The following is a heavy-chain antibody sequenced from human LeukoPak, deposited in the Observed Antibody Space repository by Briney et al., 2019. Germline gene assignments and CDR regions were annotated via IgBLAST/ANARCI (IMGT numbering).Heavy chain of an antibody. CDR2: IPYDGANK. D-gene: IGHD5-18*01. V-gene: IGHV3-30*02. CDR1: GFTFSSYG. Sequence: GGSLRLSCAASGFTFSSYGFHWVRQAPGKGLEWVTSIPYDGANKNYVDSVKGRFTISRDNSKNTLYLLMNSLRAEDTAVYYCAKDSESSYSYVDYWGQGTLVTVSS. J-gene: IGHJ4*02. CDR3: AKDSESSYSYVDY.